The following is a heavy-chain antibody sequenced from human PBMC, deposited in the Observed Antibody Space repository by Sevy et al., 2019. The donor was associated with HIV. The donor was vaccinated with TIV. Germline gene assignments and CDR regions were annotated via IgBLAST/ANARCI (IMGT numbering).Heavy chain of an antibody. V-gene: IGHV3-30*14. Sequence: GESLKISCAASGFTFSSYTMHWVRQAPCKGLEWVAFISYDGSRKYYADSVKGRFTISRDNSKNTLYLQMNNLRAEDTAVFYCARDLALSGSYSWLAYWGQGTLVTVSS. CDR1: GFTFSSYT. J-gene: IGHJ4*02. CDR2: ISYDGSRK. D-gene: IGHD1-26*01. CDR3: ARDLALSGSYSWLAY.